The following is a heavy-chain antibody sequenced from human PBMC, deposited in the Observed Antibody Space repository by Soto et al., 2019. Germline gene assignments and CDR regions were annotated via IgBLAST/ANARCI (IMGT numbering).Heavy chain of an antibody. CDR3: AKDRVTIFGVVTEEYYFDY. J-gene: IGHJ4*02. Sequence: GVSLRLSFAASGFTFSSYSMSWVRQAPGKGLEWVSAISGSGGSTYYADSVKGRFTISRDNSKNTLYLQMNSLRAEDTAVYYCAKDRVTIFGVVTEEYYFDYWGQGTLVTVSS. CDR2: ISGSGGST. CDR1: GFTFSSYS. V-gene: IGHV3-23*01. D-gene: IGHD3-3*01.